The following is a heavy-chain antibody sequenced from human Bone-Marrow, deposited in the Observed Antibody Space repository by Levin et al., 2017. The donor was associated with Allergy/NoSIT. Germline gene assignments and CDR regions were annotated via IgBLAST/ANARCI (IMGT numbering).Heavy chain of an antibody. V-gene: IGHV4-59*01. CDR3: ASLGYTISYYDYAMDV. Sequence: SQTLSLTCSVSGGSIRNSYWSWIRPAPGKGLEWIGYIKNSGTTKYNPSLNSRVTISADTSKNQVSLRLTSVTAADTAVYYCASLGYTISYYDYAMDVWGQGTTVTVSS. CDR2: IKNSGTT. D-gene: IGHD5-12*01. J-gene: IGHJ6*02. CDR1: GGSIRNSY.